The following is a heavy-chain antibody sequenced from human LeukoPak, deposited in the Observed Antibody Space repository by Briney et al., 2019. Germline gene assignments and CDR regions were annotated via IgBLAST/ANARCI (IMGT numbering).Heavy chain of an antibody. J-gene: IGHJ4*02. Sequence: GGSLRLSCAASGFTFSSYWMSWVRQAPGKGLEWVANIKQDGSEKYYVDSVKGRFTISRDNAKNSLYLQMNSLTADDVAFYYCTRSTGWYNYFDYWGQGALVTVSS. V-gene: IGHV3-7*03. CDR2: IKQDGSEK. CDR1: GFTFSSYW. D-gene: IGHD6-19*01. CDR3: TRSTGWYNYFDY.